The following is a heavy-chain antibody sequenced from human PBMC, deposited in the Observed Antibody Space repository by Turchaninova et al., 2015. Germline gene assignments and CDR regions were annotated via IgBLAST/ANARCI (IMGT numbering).Heavy chain of an antibody. CDR1: GGSFRGDY. CDR3: ARGSGMDV. CDR2: INHSGST. Sequence: QVQLQQWGAGLLTASETLSLTCSVYGGSFRGDYWSWIRQPPGKGLEWIGEINHSGSTNYNPSLKSRVTISVDTSKNQFSLKLSSVTAADTAVYYCARGSGMDVWGQGTTVTVSS. J-gene: IGHJ6*02. V-gene: IGHV4-34*01.